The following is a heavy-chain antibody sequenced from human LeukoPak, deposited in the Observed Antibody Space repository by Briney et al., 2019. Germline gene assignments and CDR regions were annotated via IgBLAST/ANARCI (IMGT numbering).Heavy chain of an antibody. D-gene: IGHD4-17*01. CDR1: GFTFSSYW. CDR2: IKQDGSEK. Sequence: PGGSLRLSCAASGFTFSSYWMSWVRQAPGKGLEWVANIKQDGSEKYYVDSVKGRFTISRDNAKNSLYLQMNSLRAEDTAVYYCARVFHLPGDYAFDYWGQGTLVTVSS. CDR3: ARVFHLPGDYAFDY. J-gene: IGHJ4*02. V-gene: IGHV3-7*01.